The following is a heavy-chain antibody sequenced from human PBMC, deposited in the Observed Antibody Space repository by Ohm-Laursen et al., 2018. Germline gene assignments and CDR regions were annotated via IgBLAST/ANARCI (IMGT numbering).Heavy chain of an antibody. CDR1: GGSISSCSYY. CDR2: IYYNGIT. V-gene: IGHV4-61*01. J-gene: IGHJ6*02. Sequence: SDTLSLTCTVSGGSISSCSYYWSWLRQPPGKGLEWIGYIYYNGITNHNPSLKSRVTISVDTSKNQFSLKLSSVTAADTAVYYCARYAGIAVAGKYYYGMDVWGQGTTVTVSS. D-gene: IGHD6-19*01. CDR3: ARYAGIAVAGKYYYGMDV.